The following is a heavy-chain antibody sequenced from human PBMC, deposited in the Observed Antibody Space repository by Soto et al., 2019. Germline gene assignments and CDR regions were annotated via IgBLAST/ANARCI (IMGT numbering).Heavy chain of an antibody. V-gene: IGHV6-1*01. Sequence: QVQLQQSGPGLVKPSQTLSLTCAISGDSVSNNIVAWNWIRQSPSRGLEWLGRTYYRSEWRDDYAISVKSRITISPDTSKNQFSLQLNSVTPEDTAVYYCARSKLNDFDYWGQGTLVTVSS. CDR3: ARSKLNDFDY. CDR1: GDSVSNNIVA. CDR2: TYYRSEWRD. D-gene: IGHD1-1*01. J-gene: IGHJ4*02.